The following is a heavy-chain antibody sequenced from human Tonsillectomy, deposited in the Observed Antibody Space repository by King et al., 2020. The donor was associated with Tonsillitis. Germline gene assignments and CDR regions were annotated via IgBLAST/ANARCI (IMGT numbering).Heavy chain of an antibody. CDR2: IGSNGGTT. CDR1: GFTFSSYA. CDR3: VKPLRGPDSGYDS. D-gene: IGHD5-12*01. J-gene: IGHJ4*02. V-gene: IGHV3-64D*06. Sequence: GQLVQSGGGLVKPGGSLRLSCSASGFTFSSYAMHWVRQAPGKGLEFVSAIGSNGGTTYYADSVKGRFTISRDNSKNTLYLQMSSLRAEDTAIYYCVKPLRGPDSGYDSWGQGTLVTVSS.